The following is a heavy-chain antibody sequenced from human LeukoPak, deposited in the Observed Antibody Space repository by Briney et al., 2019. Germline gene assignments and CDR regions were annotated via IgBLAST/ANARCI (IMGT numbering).Heavy chain of an antibody. V-gene: IGHV4-59*01. CDR1: DGSISSYY. Sequence: SETLSLTCTVSDGSISSYYWSWIRQPPGKGLEWIGYIYYSGSTNYNPSLKSRVTISVDTSKNQFSLKLSSVTAADTAVYYCARIEDYGGNSVNYWGQGTLDTVSS. CDR2: IYYSGST. J-gene: IGHJ4*02. CDR3: ARIEDYGGNSVNY. D-gene: IGHD4-23*01.